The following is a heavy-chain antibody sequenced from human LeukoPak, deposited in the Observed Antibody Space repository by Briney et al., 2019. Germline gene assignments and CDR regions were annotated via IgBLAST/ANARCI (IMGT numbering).Heavy chain of an antibody. CDR3: ASSGIAAAGTPQNYYYYGMDV. J-gene: IGHJ6*02. CDR1: GGSISSYY. Sequence: SETLSLTCTVSGGSISSYYWSWVRQPAGKGLEWIGRIYTSGSTNYNPSLKSRVTISVDTSKNQFSLKLSSVTAADTAVYYCASSGIAAAGTPQNYYYYGMDVWGQGTTVTVSS. CDR2: IYTSGST. V-gene: IGHV4-4*07. D-gene: IGHD6-13*01.